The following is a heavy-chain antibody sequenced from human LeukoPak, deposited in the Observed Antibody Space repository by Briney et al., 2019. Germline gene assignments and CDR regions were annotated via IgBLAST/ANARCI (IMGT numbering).Heavy chain of an antibody. J-gene: IGHJ4*02. CDR3: ARIARYYFDY. V-gene: IGHV4-59*01. CDR2: IYYSGST. Sequence: PSETLSLTCTVSGGSISSYYWSRIRQPPGKGLEWIGYIYYSGSTNYNPSLKSRVTISVDTSKNQFSLKLSSVTAADTAVYYCARIARYYFDYWGQGTLVTVSS. CDR1: GGSISSYY. D-gene: IGHD6-13*01.